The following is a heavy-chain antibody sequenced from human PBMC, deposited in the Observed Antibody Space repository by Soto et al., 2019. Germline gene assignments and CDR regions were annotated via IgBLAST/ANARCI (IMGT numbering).Heavy chain of an antibody. V-gene: IGHV5-51*01. D-gene: IGHD2-21*02. CDR2: IYPGDSDT. J-gene: IGHJ6*02. CDR3: ASTYCGGDCYPSGYYGMDV. CDR1: GYSFTSYW. Sequence: GESLKISCKGSGYSFTSYWMGWVRQMPGKGLGWVGIIYPGDSDTRYSPSFQGQVTISADKSISTAYLQWSSLKASDTAMYYCASTYCGGDCYPSGYYGMDVWGQGTTVTVSS.